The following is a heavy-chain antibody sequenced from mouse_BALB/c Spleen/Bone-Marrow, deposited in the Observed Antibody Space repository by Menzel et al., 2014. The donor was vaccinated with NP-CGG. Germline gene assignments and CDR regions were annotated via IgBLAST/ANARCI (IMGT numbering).Heavy chain of an antibody. CDR3: TREDYRYDWFAY. CDR1: GYTFTSYW. D-gene: IGHD2-14*01. J-gene: IGHJ3*01. CDR2: IYPGSGST. V-gene: IGHV1S22*01. Sequence: GSELVRPGASVKLSCKASGYTFTSYWMHWVKQRHGQGLEWIGNIYPGSGSTNYDEKFKSRGTLTVDTSSSTAYMHLSSLTSEDSAVYYCTREDYRYDWFAYWGQGTLVTVSA.